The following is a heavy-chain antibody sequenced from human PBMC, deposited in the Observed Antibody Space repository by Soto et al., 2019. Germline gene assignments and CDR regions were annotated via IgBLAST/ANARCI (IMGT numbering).Heavy chain of an antibody. CDR1: GSTFTRNA. Sequence: ASVKVSCQASGSTFTRNAIHWVRQAPGQGLEWMGWISGYNGDTNYAQKFQDRVSMTIDTSTGTAYMELRSLTSDDTAIYYCAKNGQPPYYYYGLDVWGQGTKVTVSS. J-gene: IGHJ6*02. CDR3: AKNGQPPYYYYGLDV. V-gene: IGHV1-18*01. D-gene: IGHD2-8*01. CDR2: ISGYNGDT.